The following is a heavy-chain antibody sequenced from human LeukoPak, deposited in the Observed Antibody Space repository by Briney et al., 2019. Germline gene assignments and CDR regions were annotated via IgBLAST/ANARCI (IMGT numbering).Heavy chain of an antibody. J-gene: IGHJ3*02. CDR2: ISPGGGTT. Sequence: GGSLRLSCAVSGFTFSNEAMGWVRQLRGGGLEWVSTISPGGGTTYYAESMKGRFTLSRDNSKSTLYLEMNSLRAEDTAVYYCAKAGQRWLQFHAFDIWGQGTMVTVSS. CDR3: AKAGQRWLQFHAFDI. V-gene: IGHV3-23*01. D-gene: IGHD5-24*01. CDR1: GFTFSNEA.